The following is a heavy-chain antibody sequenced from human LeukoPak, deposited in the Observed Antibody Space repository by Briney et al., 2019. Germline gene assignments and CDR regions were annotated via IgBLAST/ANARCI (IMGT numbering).Heavy chain of an antibody. CDR2: ISYDGSNK. D-gene: IGHD2-2*01. CDR1: GFTFSSYG. V-gene: IGHV3-30*18. J-gene: IGHJ6*02. Sequence: PGRSLRLSCAASGFTFSSYGMHWVRQAPGKGLEWVAVISYDGSNKYYADSVKGRFTISRDNSKNTLYLQMNSLRAEDTAVYYCAKGLGYCSSTSCPPPRYYYGMDVWGQGTTVTVSS. CDR3: AKGLGYCSSTSCPPPRYYYGMDV.